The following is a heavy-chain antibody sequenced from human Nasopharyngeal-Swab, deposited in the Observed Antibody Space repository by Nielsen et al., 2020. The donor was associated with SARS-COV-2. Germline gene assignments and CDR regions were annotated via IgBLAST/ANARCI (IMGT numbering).Heavy chain of an antibody. J-gene: IGHJ5*01. D-gene: IGHD2-2*01. CDR2: INRDGSGT. V-gene: IGHV3-74*01. CDR3: ARDCDTATCYRSAADT. CDR1: GFTFSNYW. Sequence: GESLKISCAASGFTFSNYWMTWVRQAPGKGLMWVARINRDGSGTNYADSVKGRFTISRDNAKNTLYLQMNTLSAEDTGVYYCARDCDTATCYRSAADTWGQGTLVTVSS.